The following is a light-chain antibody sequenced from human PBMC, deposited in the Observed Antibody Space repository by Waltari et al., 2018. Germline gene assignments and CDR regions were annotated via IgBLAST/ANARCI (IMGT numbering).Light chain of an antibody. CDR2: SNK. J-gene: IGLJ3*02. Sequence: QSLLTQPPSASGTPGQSVTIRCSGGSSNIGSNYVCCYQQLPGMAPKLVIHSNKKRPSGVPDRFSGSKSGTSASLAISGLRSEDEADYYCASWDDSLSGPVFGGGTKLTVL. V-gene: IGLV1-47*02. CDR1: SSNIGSNY. CDR3: ASWDDSLSGPV.